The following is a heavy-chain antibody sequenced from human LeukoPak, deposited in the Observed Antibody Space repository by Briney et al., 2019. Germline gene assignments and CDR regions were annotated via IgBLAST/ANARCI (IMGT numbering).Heavy chain of an antibody. Sequence: GESLKISCKGSGFSFTSYWISWVRQKPGKGLEWMGRIDPSDSSTNYSPSLQGHVTISADKSIITASLQWSSLKASDTAMYYCARQRGVGALDMWGQGTTVIVS. J-gene: IGHJ3*02. V-gene: IGHV5-10-1*01. CDR1: GFSFTSYW. CDR3: ARQRGVGALDM. CDR2: IDPSDSST.